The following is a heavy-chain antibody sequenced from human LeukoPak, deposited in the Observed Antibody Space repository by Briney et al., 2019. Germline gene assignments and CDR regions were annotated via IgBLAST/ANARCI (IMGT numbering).Heavy chain of an antibody. CDR3: ARDRLSSLFDY. D-gene: IGHD3-16*01. CDR2: IYYSGST. Sequence: SETLSLTCTVSGGSISSGGYYWSWIRQHPGKGLEWIGYIYYSGSTYYNPSLKSRVTISVDTSKNQFSLKLSSVTAADTAVYYCARDRLSSLFDYWGQGTLVTVSS. V-gene: IGHV4-31*03. CDR1: GGSISSGGYY. J-gene: IGHJ4*02.